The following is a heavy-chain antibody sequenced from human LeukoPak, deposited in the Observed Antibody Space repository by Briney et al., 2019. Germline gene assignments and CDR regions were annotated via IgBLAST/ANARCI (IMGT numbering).Heavy chain of an antibody. V-gene: IGHV3-23*01. CDR1: GFTFSHHG. CDR3: AEGYNYGYGY. Sequence: GGSLRLSCAASGFTFSHHGMNWVRQAPGKGLEWVSGVGPSGARTYYADSVEGRFTISRDNSKNTLYLQMNSLRAEDTAVYYCAEGYNYGYGYWGQGTLVTVSS. CDR2: VGPSGART. J-gene: IGHJ4*02. D-gene: IGHD5-18*01.